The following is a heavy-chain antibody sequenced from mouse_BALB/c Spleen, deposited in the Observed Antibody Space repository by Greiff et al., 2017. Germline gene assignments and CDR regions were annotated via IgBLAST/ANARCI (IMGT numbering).Heavy chain of an antibody. Sequence: VQLKQSGAELVRPGTSVKVSCKASGYAFTNYLIEWVKQRPGQGLEWIGVINPGSGGTNYNEKFKGKATLTADKSSSTAYMQLSSLTSDDSAVYFCARRYRYDGFAYWGQGTLVTVSA. V-gene: IGHV1-54*03. J-gene: IGHJ3*01. CDR2: INPGSGGT. D-gene: IGHD2-14*01. CDR3: ARRYRYDGFAY. CDR1: GYAFTNYL.